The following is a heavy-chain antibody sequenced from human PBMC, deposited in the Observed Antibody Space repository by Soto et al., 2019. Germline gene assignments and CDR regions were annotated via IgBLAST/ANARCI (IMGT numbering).Heavy chain of an antibody. J-gene: IGHJ4*02. CDR2: INHSGST. D-gene: IGHD3-16*02. CDR1: GGSFSGYY. CDR3: ARFRPYIWGSYRPPTYDY. Sequence: SETLSLTCAVYGGSFSGYYWSWIRQPPGKGLEWIGEINHSGSTNYNPSLKSRVTISVDTSKNQFSLKLSSVTAADTAVYYCARFRPYIWGSYRPPTYDYWGQGPLVTVSS. V-gene: IGHV4-34*01.